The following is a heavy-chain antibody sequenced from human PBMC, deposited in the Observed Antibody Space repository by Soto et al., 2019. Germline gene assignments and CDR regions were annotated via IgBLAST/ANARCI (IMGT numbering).Heavy chain of an antibody. D-gene: IGHD3-22*01. CDR1: GYTFTSYG. CDR2: ISAYNGNT. CDR3: ARDLERITMIVVAFGAFDI. Sequence: QVQLVQSGAEVKKPGASVKVSCKASGYTFTSYGISWVRQAPGQGLEWMGWISAYNGNTNYAQKLQGRVTMTTDTSTSTAYMELRSLRSDDTAVYYCARDLERITMIVVAFGAFDIWGQGTMVTVSS. J-gene: IGHJ3*02. V-gene: IGHV1-18*04.